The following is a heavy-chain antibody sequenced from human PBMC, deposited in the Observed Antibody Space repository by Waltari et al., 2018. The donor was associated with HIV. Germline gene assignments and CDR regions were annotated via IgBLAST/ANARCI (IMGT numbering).Heavy chain of an antibody. CDR2: VYGGGNT. CDR1: GDSNMRGGY. V-gene: IGHV4-61*02. J-gene: IGHJ6*02. D-gene: IGHD3-3*01. CDR3: ATSKVLSGNYFYGLDV. Sequence: QVQLPASGPGLAKPPQTLSLTCGVFGDSNMRGGYCRSWLRRSAERGMEWIGRVYGGGNTYYNPSLRSRVTISIDTAKNQHSLNLTSVTAADSAVYFCATSKVLSGNYFYGLDVWGQGTTVIVSS.